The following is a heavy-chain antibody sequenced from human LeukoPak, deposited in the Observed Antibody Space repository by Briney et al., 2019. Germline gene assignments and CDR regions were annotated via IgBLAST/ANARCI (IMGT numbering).Heavy chain of an antibody. CDR2: IYHSGST. CDR3: ARALTYYYDSSGYGGPGNYYYGMDV. Sequence: TSETLSLTCAVSGGSISSGGYSWSWIRQPPGKGLEWIGYIYHSGSTYYNPSLKSRVIISVDRSKNQFSLKLSSVTAADTAVYYCARALTYYYDSSGYGGPGNYYYGMDVWGQGTTVTVSS. V-gene: IGHV4-30-2*01. D-gene: IGHD3-22*01. J-gene: IGHJ6*02. CDR1: GGSISSGGYS.